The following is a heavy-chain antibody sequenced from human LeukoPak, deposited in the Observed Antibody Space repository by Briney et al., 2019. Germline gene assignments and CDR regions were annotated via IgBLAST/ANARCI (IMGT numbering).Heavy chain of an antibody. CDR3: ARDNSVRDEAWWFNP. CDR2: IYSDNT. CDR1: GFTVSSNS. D-gene: IGHD5-24*01. J-gene: IGHJ5*02. V-gene: IGHV3-53*01. Sequence: GGSLRLSCTVSGFTVSSNSMSWVRQAPGKGLEWVSFIYSDNTHYSDSVKGRFTISRDNSKNTLYLQMNSLRAEDTAVYYCARDNSVRDEAWWFNPWGQGTLVTVSS.